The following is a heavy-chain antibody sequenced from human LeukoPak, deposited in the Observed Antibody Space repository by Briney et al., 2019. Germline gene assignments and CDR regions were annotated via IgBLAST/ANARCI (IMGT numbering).Heavy chain of an antibody. D-gene: IGHD3-10*01. CDR3: ARGWFGELNYFDY. CDR2: INHSGST. Sequence: SETLSLTCAVYGGSFSGYYWSWIRQPPGKGLEWIGEINHSGSTNYNPSLKSRVTISVDTSKNQFSLKLSSVTAADTAVYYCARGWFGELNYFDYWGQGTLVTVSS. CDR1: GGSFSGYY. V-gene: IGHV4-34*01. J-gene: IGHJ4*02.